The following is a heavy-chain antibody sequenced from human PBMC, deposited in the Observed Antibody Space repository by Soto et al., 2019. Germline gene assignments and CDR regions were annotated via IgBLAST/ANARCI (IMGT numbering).Heavy chain of an antibody. CDR1: GYTFTIYG. Sequence: ASVKVSCKASGYTFTIYGIIWVRQAPGKGLEWMGGFDPEDGGTIYAQKFQGRLTMTEDTSTDTAYMELSSLRSEDTAVYYCATGVRGYSYGSIDFWGQGTLVTVSS. D-gene: IGHD5-18*01. V-gene: IGHV1-24*01. CDR2: FDPEDGGT. CDR3: ATGVRGYSYGSIDF. J-gene: IGHJ4*02.